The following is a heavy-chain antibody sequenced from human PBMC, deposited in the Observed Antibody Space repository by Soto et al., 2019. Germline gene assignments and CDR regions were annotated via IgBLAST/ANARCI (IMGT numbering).Heavy chain of an antibody. CDR2: VYWDDDK. CDR3: VQSRCGGDCLTFYSSHAYYGLDV. CDR1: GFSLNTSGVS. D-gene: IGHD2-21*02. Sequence: SGPTLVNPTQTLTLTCTFSGFSLNTSGVSVGWIHQPPGKALEWLALVYWDDDKRYNPSLRSRLTITKDTSKKQVVLTMTNMDPVDTATYYCVQSRCGGDCLTFYSSHAYYGLDVWGQGTTVTVSS. J-gene: IGHJ6*02. V-gene: IGHV2-5*02.